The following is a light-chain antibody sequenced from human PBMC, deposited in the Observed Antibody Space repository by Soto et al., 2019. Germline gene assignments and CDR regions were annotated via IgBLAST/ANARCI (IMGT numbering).Light chain of an antibody. CDR2: GAS. V-gene: IGKV3-15*01. J-gene: IGKJ2*01. Sequence: EIVLTQSPGTLSVSPGERANLSCRASQSVSTNLAWFQQKPGQAPRLLIYGASTRATGIPARFSGSGSETEFTLTINSLQSEDLAVYYCQQSNNWPYTFGQGTKLEV. CDR3: QQSNNWPYT. CDR1: QSVSTN.